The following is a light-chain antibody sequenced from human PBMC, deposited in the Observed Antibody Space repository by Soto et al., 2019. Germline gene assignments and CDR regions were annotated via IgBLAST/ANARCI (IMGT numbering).Light chain of an antibody. J-gene: IGKJ5*01. CDR3: QQRSNWPPAIT. CDR1: QSVSSY. V-gene: IGKV3-11*01. CDR2: DAS. Sequence: EIVLTQSPATLSLSPGERATLSCRASQSVSSYLAWYQQKPGQAPRLLIYDASNRATGIPARSSGSGSGTAFSLPISSLHPQDFAVYSCQQRSNWPPAITFGQATRLEMK.